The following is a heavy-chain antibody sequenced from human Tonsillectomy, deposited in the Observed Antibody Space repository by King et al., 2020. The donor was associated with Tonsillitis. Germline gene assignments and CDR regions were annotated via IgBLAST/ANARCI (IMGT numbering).Heavy chain of an antibody. D-gene: IGHD6-13*01. CDR3: ARGYSSSWTDFDY. CDR2: IYSGGST. V-gene: IGHV3-66*01. Sequence: VQLVQSGGGLVQPGGSLRLSCAASGFTVSSNYMSWVRQAPGKGLEWGSVIYSGGSTYYADSVKGRFTISRDNSKNTLYLQMNSLRAEDTAVYYCARGYSSSWTDFDYWGQGTLVTVSS. J-gene: IGHJ4*02. CDR1: GFTVSSNY.